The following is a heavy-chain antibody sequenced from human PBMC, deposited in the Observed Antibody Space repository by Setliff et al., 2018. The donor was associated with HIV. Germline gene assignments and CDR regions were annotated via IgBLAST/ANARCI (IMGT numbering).Heavy chain of an antibody. CDR1: GGSFGVYR. V-gene: IGHV4-4*07. J-gene: IGHJ5*02. D-gene: IGHD3-10*01. Sequence: SETLSLTCTISGGSFGVYRWSWIRQSAGGGLEWIGRIDSSGTTDYKPSLKGRVAISVDTSRNQFSLRVTSVTAADTAVYFCARDRHSSGLGSYGPWGPGILVTV. CDR2: IDSSGTT. CDR3: ARDRHSSGLGSYGP.